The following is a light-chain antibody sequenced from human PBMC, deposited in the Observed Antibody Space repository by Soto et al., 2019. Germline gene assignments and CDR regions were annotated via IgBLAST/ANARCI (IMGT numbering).Light chain of an antibody. J-gene: IGKJ2*01. Sequence: DIQVIQSPSSLSASVGDRVTITCRASLRISTYLNWYQHKPGKAPKLLIYGASSLQSGVPSRFSGSGSGTDFTLTISRLEPEDFAVYHCQQYAMSPYTFGQGTKLEIK. V-gene: IGKV1-39*01. CDR3: QQYAMSPYT. CDR1: LRISTY. CDR2: GAS.